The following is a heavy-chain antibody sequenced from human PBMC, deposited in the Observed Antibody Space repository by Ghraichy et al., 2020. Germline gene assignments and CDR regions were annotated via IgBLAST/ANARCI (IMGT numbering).Heavy chain of an antibody. V-gene: IGHV3-66*01. CDR3: ARDRPTYYYGSGSHGSDY. J-gene: IGHJ4*02. Sequence: GGSLRLSCAASGFTVSSNYMSWVRQAPGKGLEWVSVIYSGGSTYYADSVKGRFTISRDNSKNTLYLQMNSLRAEDTAVYYCARDRPTYYYGSGSHGSDYWGQGTLVTVSS. D-gene: IGHD3-10*01. CDR1: GFTVSSNY. CDR2: IYSGGST.